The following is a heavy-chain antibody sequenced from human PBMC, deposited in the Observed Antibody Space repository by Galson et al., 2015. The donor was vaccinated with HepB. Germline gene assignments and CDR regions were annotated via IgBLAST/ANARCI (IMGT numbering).Heavy chain of an antibody. CDR1: GGSISSYY. D-gene: IGHD2-15*01. V-gene: IGHV4-59*01. Sequence: SEPLSLTCTVSGGSISSYYWSWIRQPPGKGLEWIGYIYYSGSTNYNPSLKSRVTISVDTSKNQFSLKLSSVTAADTAVYYCARVPMYCSGGSCYFDYWGQGTLVTVSS. J-gene: IGHJ4*02. CDR2: IYYSGST. CDR3: ARVPMYCSGGSCYFDY.